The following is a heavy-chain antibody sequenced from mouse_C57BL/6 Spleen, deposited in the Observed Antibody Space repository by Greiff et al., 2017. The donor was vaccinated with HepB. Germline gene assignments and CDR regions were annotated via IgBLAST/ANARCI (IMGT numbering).Heavy chain of an antibody. CDR2: INPSSGYT. CDR3: ARCYDDAMDY. Sequence: VQLQQSGAELARPGASVKMSCKASGYTFTSYTMHWVKQRPGQGLEWIGYINPSSGYTKYNQKFKDKATLTADKSSSTAYMQLSSLTSEDSAVYFCARCYDDAMDYWGQGASVTVSS. J-gene: IGHJ4*01. D-gene: IGHD2-3*01. V-gene: IGHV1-4*01. CDR1: GYTFTSYT.